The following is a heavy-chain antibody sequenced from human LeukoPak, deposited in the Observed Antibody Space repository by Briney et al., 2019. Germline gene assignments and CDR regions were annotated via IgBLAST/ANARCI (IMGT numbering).Heavy chain of an antibody. CDR1: GGSISSYY. CDR3: ARDITGPRTYYDILTGWYGEQDWFDP. J-gene: IGHJ5*02. D-gene: IGHD3-9*01. CDR2: IYTSGST. V-gene: IGHV4-4*07. Sequence: PSETLSLTCTVSGGSISSYYWSWIRQPAGKGLEWIGRIYTSGSTNYNPSLKSRVTMSVDTSKNQFSLKLSSVTAADTAVYYCARDITGPRTYYDILTGWYGEQDWFDPWGQGTLVTVSS.